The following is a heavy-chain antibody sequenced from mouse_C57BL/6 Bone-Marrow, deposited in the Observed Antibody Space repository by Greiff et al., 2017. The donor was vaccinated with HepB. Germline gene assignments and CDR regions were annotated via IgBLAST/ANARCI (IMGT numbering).Heavy chain of an antibody. J-gene: IGHJ2*01. D-gene: IGHD1-1*01. V-gene: IGHV1-43*01. Sequence: EVQLQQSGPELVKPGASVKISCKASGYSFTGYYMHWVKQSSEKSLEWIGEINPSTGGTSYNQKFKGKATLTVDKSCSTAYMQLKRLTSEDSAVYYCARGNYGSTLDYWGQGTTLTVSS. CDR3: ARGNYGSTLDY. CDR2: INPSTGGT. CDR1: GYSFTGYY.